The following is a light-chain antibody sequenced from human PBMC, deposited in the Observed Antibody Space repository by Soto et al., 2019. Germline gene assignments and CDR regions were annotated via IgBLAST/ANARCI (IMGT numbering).Light chain of an antibody. Sequence: QAVVTQAPSLTVSPGGTVTLTCGSSTGAVTNGHYPYWFQQKPGQAPRTLIYDTTNRHSWTPARFSGSLLGGKAALTLSGAQPEDEAEYYCLLSYNGRDVFGTGTKVTVL. CDR3: LLSYNGRDV. V-gene: IGLV7-46*01. CDR2: DTT. J-gene: IGLJ1*01. CDR1: TGAVTNGHY.